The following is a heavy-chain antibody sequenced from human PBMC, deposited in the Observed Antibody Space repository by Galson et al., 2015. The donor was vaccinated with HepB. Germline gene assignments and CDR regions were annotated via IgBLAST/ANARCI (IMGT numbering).Heavy chain of an antibody. D-gene: IGHD3-22*01. J-gene: IGHJ6*02. Sequence: SLRLSCAASGFTFSSYSMNWVRQAPGKGLEWVSYISSSSSTIYYADSVKGRFTISRDNAKNSLYLQMNSLRAEDTAVYYCARDHDSSGYYYYYYSGMDVWGQGTTVTVS. CDR2: ISSSSSTI. CDR1: GFTFSSYS. V-gene: IGHV3-48*01. CDR3: ARDHDSSGYYYYYYSGMDV.